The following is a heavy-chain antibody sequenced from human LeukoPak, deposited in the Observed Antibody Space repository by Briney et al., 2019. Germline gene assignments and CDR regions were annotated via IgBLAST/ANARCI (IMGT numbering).Heavy chain of an antibody. D-gene: IGHD2-8*01. CDR3: TTDCTNGVCPLDY. V-gene: IGHV3-15*01. Sequence: GGSLRLSCAASGFTFSNAWMSWVRQAPGKGLEWVGRIKSKTDGGTTDYAAPVKGRFTISRDDSKNTLYLQMNSLKTEDTAAYYCTTDCTNGVCPLDYWGQGTLVTVSS. J-gene: IGHJ4*02. CDR2: IKSKTDGGTT. CDR1: GFTFSNAW.